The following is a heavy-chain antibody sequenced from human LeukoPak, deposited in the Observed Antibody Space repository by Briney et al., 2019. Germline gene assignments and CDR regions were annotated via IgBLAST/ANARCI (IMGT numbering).Heavy chain of an antibody. CDR1: GGSISSGDYY. CDR3: ARAGHRYSGYTNWFDP. V-gene: IGHV4-30-4*01. CDR2: IYYSGST. J-gene: IGHJ5*02. Sequence: SETLSLTCTVSGGSISSGDYYWSWIRQPPGKGLEWIGYIYYSGSTYYNPPLKSRVTISVDTSKNQFSLKLSSVTAADTAVYYCARAGHRYSGYTNWFDPWGQGTLVTVSS. D-gene: IGHD5-12*01.